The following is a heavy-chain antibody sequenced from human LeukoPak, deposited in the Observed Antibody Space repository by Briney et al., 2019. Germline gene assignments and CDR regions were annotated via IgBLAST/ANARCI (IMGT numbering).Heavy chain of an antibody. CDR2: ISAYNGNT. J-gene: IGHJ4*02. Sequence: ASVKVSCKASGYTFTSYGISWVRPAPGQGLEWMGWISAYNGNTNYAQKLQGRVTMTTDTSTSTAYMELRSLRSDDTAVYYCARGGVDYYDSSGYLPWGQGTLVTVSS. D-gene: IGHD3-22*01. V-gene: IGHV1-18*01. CDR1: GYTFTSYG. CDR3: ARGGVDYYDSSGYLP.